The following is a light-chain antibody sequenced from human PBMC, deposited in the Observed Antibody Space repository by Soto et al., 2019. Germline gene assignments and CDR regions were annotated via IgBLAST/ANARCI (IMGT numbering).Light chain of an antibody. CDR3: QQYNSYSQT. J-gene: IGKJ1*01. CDR1: QTISNW. CDR2: KAS. Sequence: IQMTQSPSTLSASVGDRVTITCQASQTISNWLAWYQQKPGKAPKLLIYKASTLESGVPSRFSDSGSGTEFTLTISSLQPEDFATYYCQQYNSYSQTFGQGTKVDIK. V-gene: IGKV1-5*03.